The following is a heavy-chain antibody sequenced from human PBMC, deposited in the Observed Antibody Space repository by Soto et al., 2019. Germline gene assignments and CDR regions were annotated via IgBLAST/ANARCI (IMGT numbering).Heavy chain of an antibody. CDR1: GGSISSYY. V-gene: IGHV4-59*01. Sequence: PSETLSLTCTVSGGSISSYYWSWIRQPPGKGLEWIGYIYYSGSTNYNPSLKSRVTISVDTSKNQFSLKLSSVTAAGTAVYYCARGQSSGYDDNWFDPWGQGTLVTVSS. J-gene: IGHJ5*02. CDR3: ARGQSSGYDDNWFDP. D-gene: IGHD5-12*01. CDR2: IYYSGST.